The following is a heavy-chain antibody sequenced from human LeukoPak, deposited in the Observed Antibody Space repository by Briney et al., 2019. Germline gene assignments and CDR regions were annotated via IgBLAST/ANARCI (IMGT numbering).Heavy chain of an antibody. J-gene: IGHJ4*02. CDR1: GESISSHY. CDR3: ARSPAIDPYGSGSYYNLIDY. V-gene: IGHV4-59*11. Sequence: PSETLSLTCNVSGESISSHYWSWTRQSPGKGLEWIGYVTNSGTTKFNPSLKSRVTISRDTSKNQIFLRLSSVTAADTAVYYCARSPAIDPYGSGSYYNLIDYWGQGTLVTVSS. CDR2: VTNSGTT. D-gene: IGHD3-10*01.